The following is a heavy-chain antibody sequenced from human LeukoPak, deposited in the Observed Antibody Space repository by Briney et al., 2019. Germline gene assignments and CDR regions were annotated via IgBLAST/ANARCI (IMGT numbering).Heavy chain of an antibody. CDR1: GFTFSDYH. Sequence: GGSLRLSCAASGFTFSDYHMTWIRQAPGKGLEWVSYVTSSGSSTYYADSVKGRFTISRDNAKNSLYLQMNSLRAEDTAVYYCARESGSGSNPIDYWGQGTLVTVSS. CDR2: VTSSGSST. D-gene: IGHD6-25*01. CDR3: ARESGSGSNPIDY. J-gene: IGHJ4*02. V-gene: IGHV3-11*01.